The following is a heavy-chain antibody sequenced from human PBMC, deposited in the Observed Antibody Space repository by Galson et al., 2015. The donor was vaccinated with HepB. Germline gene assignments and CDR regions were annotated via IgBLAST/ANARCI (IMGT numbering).Heavy chain of an antibody. V-gene: IGHV6-1*01. D-gene: IGHD6-13*01. J-gene: IGHJ4*02. CDR3: ARDGPIAAAGTGYFDY. CDR2: TYYRSKWYN. CDR1: GDSVSSNSAA. Sequence: CANSGDSVSSNSAAWNWIRQSPSRGLEWLGRTYYRSKWYNDYAVSVKSRITINPDTSKNQFSLQLNSVTPEDTAVYYCARDGPIAAAGTGYFDYWGQGTLVTVSS.